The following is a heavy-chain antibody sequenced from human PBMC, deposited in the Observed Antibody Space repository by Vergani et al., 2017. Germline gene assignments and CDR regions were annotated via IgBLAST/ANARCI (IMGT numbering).Heavy chain of an antibody. J-gene: IGHJ6*03. Sequence: QVQLVQSGAEVKKPGASVKVSCKASGYTFTSYYMHWVRQAPGQGLEWMGIINPSGGSTSYAQKFQGRVTMTRDTSTSTVYMELSSLRSEDTAVYHCARVSRSSTSTYYYYYMDVWGKGTTVTVSS. CDR1: GYTFTSYY. V-gene: IGHV1-46*01. CDR3: ARVSRSSTSTYYYYYMDV. CDR2: INPSGGST. D-gene: IGHD2-2*01.